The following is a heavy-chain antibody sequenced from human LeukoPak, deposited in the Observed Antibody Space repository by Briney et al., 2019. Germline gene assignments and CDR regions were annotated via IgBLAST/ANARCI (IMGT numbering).Heavy chain of an antibody. V-gene: IGHV1-46*01. J-gene: IGHJ4*02. CDR3: ARESRVISSSWYEADY. Sequence: ASVTVSFKASGYTFTIYYMHWVRQAPGQGLEWMGIINPSGGSTSYAQKFQGRVTMTRDTSTSTVYMELSSLRSEDTAVYYCARESRVISSSWYEADYWGQGTLVTVSS. CDR2: INPSGGST. D-gene: IGHD6-13*01. CDR1: GYTFTIYY.